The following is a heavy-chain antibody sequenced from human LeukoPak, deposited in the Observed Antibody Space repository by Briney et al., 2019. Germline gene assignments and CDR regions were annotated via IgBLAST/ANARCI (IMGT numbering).Heavy chain of an antibody. CDR3: TPSRGQ. Sequence: GGSLRRSCAASGFTFSGSAMHWVRPASGKGLVWVGSIRSKANSYATAYAATVTSSSTISRNDSKNTAYRQMNSLKTEDTAVYYCTPSRGQWGQETLVTLSS. J-gene: IGHJ4*02. CDR2: IRSKANSYAT. CDR1: GFTFSGSA. V-gene: IGHV3-73*01. D-gene: IGHD3-16*01.